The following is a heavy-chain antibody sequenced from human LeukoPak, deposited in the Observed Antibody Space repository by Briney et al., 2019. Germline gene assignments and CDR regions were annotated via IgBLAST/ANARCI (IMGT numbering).Heavy chain of an antibody. D-gene: IGHD2/OR15-2a*01. CDR2: ISAYNGNT. CDR1: GYTFTSYG. J-gene: IGHJ6*03. Sequence: ASVKVSCKASGYTFTSYGISWVRQAPGQGLEWMGWISAYNGNTNYAQKLQGRVTMTTDTSTSTAYMELRSLSSDDTAVYYCARCDATMGTHSIYYYYYYMDVWGKGTTVSVSS. V-gene: IGHV1-18*01. CDR3: ARCDATMGTHSIYYYYYYMDV.